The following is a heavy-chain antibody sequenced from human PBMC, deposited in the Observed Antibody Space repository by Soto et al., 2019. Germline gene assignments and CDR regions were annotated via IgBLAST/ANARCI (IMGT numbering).Heavy chain of an antibody. CDR2: IYPSDSDI. V-gene: IGHV5-51*01. J-gene: IGHJ6*02. D-gene: IGHD2-2*01. Sequence: GESLKISCKTSGYSFTSHWITWVRQMPGKGLEWMGIIYPSDSDIRYRPSFQGQVTISVDKSISTAYLQWSSLKASDTATYYCARQDYSNYRGGMDVWGQGTTVTVSS. CDR1: GYSFTSHW. CDR3: ARQDYSNYRGGMDV.